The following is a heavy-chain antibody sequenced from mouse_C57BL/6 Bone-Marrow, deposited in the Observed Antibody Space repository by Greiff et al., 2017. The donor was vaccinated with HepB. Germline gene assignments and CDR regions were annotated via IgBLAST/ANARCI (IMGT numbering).Heavy chain of an antibody. V-gene: IGHV1-82*01. J-gene: IGHJ2*01. Sequence: QVQLQQSGPELVKPGASVKISCKASGYAFSSSWMNWVKQRPGKGLEWIGRIYPGDGDTNYNGKFKGKATLTADKSSSTAYMQLSSLTSEDSAVYCCARSLFTTVVAKEDYWGQGTTLTVSS. CDR1: GYAFSSSW. CDR3: ARSLFTTVVAKEDY. CDR2: IYPGDGDT. D-gene: IGHD1-1*01.